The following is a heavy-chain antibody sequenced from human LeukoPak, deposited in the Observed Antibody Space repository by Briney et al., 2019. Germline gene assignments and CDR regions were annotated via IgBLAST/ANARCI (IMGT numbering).Heavy chain of an antibody. CDR2: INPNSGGT. CDR3: ASEGPIVVVPAAILGRSYYFDY. CDR1: GYTFTGYY. D-gene: IGHD2-2*02. V-gene: IGHV1-2*04. Sequence: ASVKVSCKASGYTFTGYYMHWVRQAPGQGLEWMGWINPNSGGTNYAQKFQGWVTMTRDTSISTAYMELSSLRSEDTAVYYCASEGPIVVVPAAILGRSYYFDYWGQGTLVTVSS. J-gene: IGHJ4*02.